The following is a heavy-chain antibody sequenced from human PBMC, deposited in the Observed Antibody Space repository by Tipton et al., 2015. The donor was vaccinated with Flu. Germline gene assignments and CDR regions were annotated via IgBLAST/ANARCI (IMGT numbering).Heavy chain of an antibody. Sequence: TLSLTCTVSDDSISSNGYYWTWIRQHPGEGLEWIGYIDYSGRTYYNPSLKSRITMSIETSKKQFFLRLSSVTAADTALYYCARDQAMVFFDSWGQGTLVTVSS. CDR1: DDSISSNGYY. V-gene: IGHV4-31*03. CDR2: IDYSGRT. CDR3: ARDQAMVFFDS. D-gene: IGHD5-18*01. J-gene: IGHJ4*02.